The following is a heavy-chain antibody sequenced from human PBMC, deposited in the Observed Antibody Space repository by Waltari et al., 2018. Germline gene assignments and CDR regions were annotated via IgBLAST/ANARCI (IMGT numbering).Heavy chain of an antibody. J-gene: IGHJ4*02. CDR3: ARDYPSTVEEDFDY. CDR1: GYSLIGDY. Sequence: VQSGAELKKPGASVKVSCKTSGYSLIGDYLHWVRQAPGQGLEWMGGISPHSGDTNYAQKFQGRVTMTSDTSINTVYMELTSLRSDDTAVYYCARDYPSTVEEDFDYWGQGTRVTVSS. CDR2: ISPHSGDT. D-gene: IGHD4-17*01. V-gene: IGHV1-2*02.